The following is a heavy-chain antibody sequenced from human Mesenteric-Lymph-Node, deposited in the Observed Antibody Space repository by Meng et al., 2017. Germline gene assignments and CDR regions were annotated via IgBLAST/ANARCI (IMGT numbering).Heavy chain of an antibody. CDR3: ARGQKGYFDL. V-gene: IGHV4-31*03. CDR1: GGSISSGSYY. J-gene: IGHJ2*01. Sequence: QVQLQESGPGLVKPSQTLSLTCTVSGGSISSGSYYWSWIRQPAGKGLEWIGYIYYSGSTYYNPSLRSRVAISIDTSKNQFSLKLTSVTAADTAVYYCARGQKGYFDLWGRGTLVTVSS. CDR2: IYYSGST.